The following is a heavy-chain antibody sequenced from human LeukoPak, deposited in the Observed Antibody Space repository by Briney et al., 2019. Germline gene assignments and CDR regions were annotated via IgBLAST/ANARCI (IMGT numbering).Heavy chain of an antibody. D-gene: IGHD5-12*01. V-gene: IGHV4-34*01. J-gene: IGHJ5*02. CDR1: GGSFSGYY. CDR2: INHSGST. Sequence: SETLSLTCAVYGGSFSGYYWSWIRQPPGKGLEWIGEINHSGSTNYNPSLKSRVTISVDTSKNQFSLKLSSVTAADTAVYYCARGSASNSGYVLRWFDPWGQGTLVTVSS. CDR3: ARGSASNSGYVLRWFDP.